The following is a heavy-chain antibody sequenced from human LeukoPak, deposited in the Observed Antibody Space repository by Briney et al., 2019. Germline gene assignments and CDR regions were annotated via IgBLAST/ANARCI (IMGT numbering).Heavy chain of an antibody. CDR3: ARDTGSYYYYYGMDV. D-gene: IGHD4-11*01. V-gene: IGHV4-59*13. Sequence: PSETLSLTCTVSGGSISSYSWNWVRQPPGRGLEWIGYIYYSGSTNYNPSLKSRVTISVDTSRNQFSLKLSSVTTADTAVYYCARDTGSYYYYYGMDVWGQGTTVTVSS. CDR1: GGSISSYS. CDR2: IYYSGST. J-gene: IGHJ6*02.